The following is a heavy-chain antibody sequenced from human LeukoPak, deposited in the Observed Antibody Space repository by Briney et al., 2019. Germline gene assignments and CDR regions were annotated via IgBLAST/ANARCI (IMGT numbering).Heavy chain of an antibody. CDR1: GCTFSNYA. V-gene: IGHV3-23*01. D-gene: IGHD3-22*01. CDR2: ISTRGGGI. J-gene: IGHJ4*02. Sequence: GGSLRLSCAASGCTFSNYAMSWVRQAPGKGLEWVSGISTRGGGIYYADSVKGRFTISRDNSKNTLFVQMNSLRVEDTAVYYCAQDGFDYYDSSGYYHFDYWGQGTLVTVSS. CDR3: AQDGFDYYDSSGYYHFDY.